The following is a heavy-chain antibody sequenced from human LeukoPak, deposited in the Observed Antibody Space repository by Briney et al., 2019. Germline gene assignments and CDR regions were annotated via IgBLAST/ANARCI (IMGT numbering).Heavy chain of an antibody. J-gene: IGHJ4*02. Sequence: PSQTLSLPCTVSGDSIRPSSYYLGLIRQPPRKGLERIGSIYYSGNTSYNPSLKSRVAISIDTSKYQFSLKLTSVTAADTAVYYCARQFYHDSSGADYWGQGALVTVSS. CDR1: GDSIRPSSYY. CDR2: IYYSGNT. CDR3: ARQFYHDSSGADY. D-gene: IGHD3-22*01. V-gene: IGHV4-39*01.